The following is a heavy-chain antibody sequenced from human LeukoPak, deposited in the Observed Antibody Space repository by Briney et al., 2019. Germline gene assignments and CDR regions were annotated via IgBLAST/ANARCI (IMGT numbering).Heavy chain of an antibody. V-gene: IGHV5-51*01. Sequence: GESLKFSCRVLGDNLASYWIGWVRQMPGKGLEWMGISYPGDSDTRYSPSFQGQVTISADKSISTAYLQWSSLKASDTAMYYCVRRVGNSKYDYWGQGTLVTVSS. CDR3: VRRVGNSKYDY. D-gene: IGHD4-11*01. J-gene: IGHJ4*02. CDR1: GDNLASYW. CDR2: SYPGDSDT.